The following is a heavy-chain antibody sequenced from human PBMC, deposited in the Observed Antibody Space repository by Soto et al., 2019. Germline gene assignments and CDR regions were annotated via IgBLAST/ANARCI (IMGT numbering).Heavy chain of an antibody. CDR1: GGTFSSYT. Sequence: QVQLVQSGAEVKKPGSSVKVSCKASGGTFSSYTISWVRQAPGQGLEWMGRIIPILGIANYAQKFQGRVTITADKSTSTAYMELSSLISEDTAVYYCAREDCSGGSCYTTYYSYYGIDVWGQGTTVTVSS. V-gene: IGHV1-69*08. D-gene: IGHD2-15*01. J-gene: IGHJ6*02. CDR2: IIPILGIA. CDR3: AREDCSGGSCYTTYYSYYGIDV.